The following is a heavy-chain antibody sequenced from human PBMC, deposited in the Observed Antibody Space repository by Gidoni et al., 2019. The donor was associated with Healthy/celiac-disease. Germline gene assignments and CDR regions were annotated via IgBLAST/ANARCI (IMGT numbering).Heavy chain of an antibody. J-gene: IGHJ3*02. Sequence: QVQLQESGPGLVKPSETLSLTCTVSGGSISSYYWSWIRQPPGKGLEWIGYIYYSGSTNYNPSLKSRVTISVDTSKNQFSLKLSSVTAADTAVYYCASGLDCSGGSCYREYAFDIWGQGTMVTVSS. V-gene: IGHV4-59*01. D-gene: IGHD2-15*01. CDR3: ASGLDCSGGSCYREYAFDI. CDR2: IYYSGST. CDR1: GGSISSYY.